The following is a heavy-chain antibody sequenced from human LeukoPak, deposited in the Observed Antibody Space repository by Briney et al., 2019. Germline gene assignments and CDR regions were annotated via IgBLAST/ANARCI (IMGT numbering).Heavy chain of an antibody. CDR3: AKGGRSYDSSGYRNWFDP. D-gene: IGHD3-22*01. J-gene: IGHJ5*02. CDR2: ISGSGGST. Sequence: GGSLRLSCAASGFTFSSYAMSWVRQAPGKGLEWVSAISGSGGSTYYADSVKGRFTISRDNSKNTLYLQMNGLRAEDTAVYYCAKGGRSYDSSGYRNWFDPWGQGTLVTVSS. CDR1: GFTFSSYA. V-gene: IGHV3-23*01.